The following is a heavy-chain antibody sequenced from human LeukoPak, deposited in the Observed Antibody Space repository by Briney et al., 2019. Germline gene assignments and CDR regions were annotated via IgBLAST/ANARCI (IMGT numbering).Heavy chain of an antibody. CDR2: ISHNGGST. Sequence: GGSLRLSCAASGFTFSSYAMYWVRQAPGKGLEYVSGISHNGGSTYYANSVKGRFTISRNNSKNTVYFQMGSLRAEDMAVYYCARGRKITMLRGVIGLKYYMDVWGKGTTVTISS. D-gene: IGHD3-10*01. CDR1: GFTFSSYA. CDR3: ARGRKITMLRGVIGLKYYMDV. J-gene: IGHJ6*03. V-gene: IGHV3-64*01.